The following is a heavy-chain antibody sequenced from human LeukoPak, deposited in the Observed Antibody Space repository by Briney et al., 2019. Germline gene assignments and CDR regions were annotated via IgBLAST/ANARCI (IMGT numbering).Heavy chain of an antibody. Sequence: GGSLRLSCAASGFTFSSYWMSWVRQAPGKGLEWVANIKQDGSEKYYVDSVKGRFTISRDNAKNPLYLQMNSLRAEDTAVYYCARTLRELWVLEWLFGYWGQGTLVTVSS. CDR2: IKQDGSEK. J-gene: IGHJ4*02. CDR1: GFTFSSYW. V-gene: IGHV3-7*01. D-gene: IGHD3-3*01. CDR3: ARTLRELWVLEWLFGY.